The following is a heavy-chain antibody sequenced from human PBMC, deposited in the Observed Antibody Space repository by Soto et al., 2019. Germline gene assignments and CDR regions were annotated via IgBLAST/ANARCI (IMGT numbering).Heavy chain of an antibody. D-gene: IGHD6-13*01. V-gene: IGHV3-30*02. Sequence: QVQLVESGGGVVQPGGSLRLSCAASGFIFNDYAMHWVRQAPGKGLEWVSFIWYDGSNKHYADSVEGRFTIARDNTKNTLHLQMNSLRLEDTAVYYCARGPPASGFAVDVWGQGTTVTV. CDR3: ARGPPASGFAVDV. CDR2: IWYDGSNK. J-gene: IGHJ6*02. CDR1: GFIFNDYA.